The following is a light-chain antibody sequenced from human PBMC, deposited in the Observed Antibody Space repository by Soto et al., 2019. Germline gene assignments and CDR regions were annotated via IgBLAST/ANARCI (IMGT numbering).Light chain of an antibody. CDR2: DAS. Sequence: ETVLTQSPATLSLSPGERATLSCRASENVDIYLAWYQQKPGQAPRLLIYDASNRATGIPARFSGSGSGTDFTLTISSLETEDFAVYYCQQRRNWPPLTFGGGTRVEIK. CDR3: QQRRNWPPLT. J-gene: IGKJ4*01. V-gene: IGKV3-11*01. CDR1: ENVDIY.